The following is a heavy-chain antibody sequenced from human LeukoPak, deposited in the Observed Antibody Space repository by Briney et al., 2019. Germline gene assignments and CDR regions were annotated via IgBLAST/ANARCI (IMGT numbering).Heavy chain of an antibody. CDR3: ARESRSLDAFDI. CDR2: IIPIFGTA. V-gene: IGHV1-69*01. CDR1: GGTFSNYA. Sequence: GASVKVSCKASGGTFSNYAISWVRPAPGQGLEWMGGIIPIFGTANYAQKFQGRVTITADESTSTAYMELSSLRSEDTAVYYCARESRSLDAFDIWGQGTMVTVSS. J-gene: IGHJ3*02.